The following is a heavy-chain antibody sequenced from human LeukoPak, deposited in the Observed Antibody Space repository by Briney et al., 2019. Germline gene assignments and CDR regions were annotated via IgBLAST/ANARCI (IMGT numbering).Heavy chain of an antibody. CDR3: ARAAVSIAVADPYPDY. J-gene: IGHJ4*02. V-gene: IGHV4-61*02. CDR2: IYTSGST. Sequence: SETLSLTCTVSGGSISSGSYCWSWIRQPAAKGLEWIGRIYTSGSTNYNPSLKSRVTISVDTSKNQFSLKLSSVTAADTAVYYCARAAVSIAVADPYPDYWGQGTLVTVSS. CDR1: GGSISSGSYC. D-gene: IGHD6-19*01.